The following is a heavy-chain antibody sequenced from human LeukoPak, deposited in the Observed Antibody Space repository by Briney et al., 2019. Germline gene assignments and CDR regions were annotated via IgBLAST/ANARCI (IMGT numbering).Heavy chain of an antibody. D-gene: IGHD2-2*01. V-gene: IGHV3-7*01. CDR3: VRDDGGQVASCNDY. Sequence: GGSLRLPCEASGFTFSNFWMTWVRQAPGKGLEWVANIKQDGSETYYVDSVKGRFTISRDNAKNSLYLQMNSLRAEDTAVYYCVRDDGGQVASCNDYWGQGTLVTVSS. J-gene: IGHJ4*02. CDR1: GFTFSNFW. CDR2: IKQDGSET.